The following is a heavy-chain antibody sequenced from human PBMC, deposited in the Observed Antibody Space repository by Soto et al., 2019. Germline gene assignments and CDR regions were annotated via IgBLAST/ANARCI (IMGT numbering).Heavy chain of an antibody. CDR2: IIPMVGIA. Sequence: QVQLVQSEAEVKKPGSSVKVSCKASVGTFSTYTISWVRQAPGQGLEWMGRIIPMVGIANYAQKFQGRVTITADKSTSTAYMELSSLTSEDTAVYYCARETLVRGVIITEYYFDYWGQGTLVTVSS. J-gene: IGHJ4*02. V-gene: IGHV1-69*08. CDR1: VGTFSTYT. CDR3: ARETLVRGVIITEYYFDY. D-gene: IGHD3-10*01.